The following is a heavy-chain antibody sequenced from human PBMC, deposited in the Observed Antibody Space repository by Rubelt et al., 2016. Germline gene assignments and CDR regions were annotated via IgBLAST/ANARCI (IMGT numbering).Heavy chain of an antibody. CDR1: GYTFTSSG. D-gene: IGHD6-19*01. V-gene: IGHV1-18*01. Sequence: QVQLVQSGAEVKKPGASVKVSCKASGYTFTSSGISWVRPAPGHGLEWMGWISAYNGNTNYAQKLQGRVTMTTDTSTSTAYMELRSLRSDDTAVYYCARDRTWLVPGLDAFDIWGQGTMVTVSS. CDR3: ARDRTWLVPGLDAFDI. J-gene: IGHJ3*02. CDR2: ISAYNGNT.